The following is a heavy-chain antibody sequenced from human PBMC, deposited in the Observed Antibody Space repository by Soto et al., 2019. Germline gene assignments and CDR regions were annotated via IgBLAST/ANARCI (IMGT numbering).Heavy chain of an antibody. Sequence: QVQLQESGPGLVKPSQTLSLTCTVSGGSISSGGYYWSWIRQHPGKGLEWIGYIYYSGSTYYNPCLKSRVTMSVDTSKNQFSLKLGSVTAADTAVYYCARATTIFGVVTPTGFDPWGQGTLVTVSS. CDR1: GGSISSGGYY. V-gene: IGHV4-31*03. J-gene: IGHJ5*02. CDR3: ARATTIFGVVTPTGFDP. D-gene: IGHD3-3*01. CDR2: IYYSGST.